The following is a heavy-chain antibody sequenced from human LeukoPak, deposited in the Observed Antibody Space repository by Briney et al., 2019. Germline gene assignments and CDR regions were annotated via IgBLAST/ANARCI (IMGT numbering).Heavy chain of an antibody. D-gene: IGHD3-22*01. CDR3: ARDQLGNYYDSSGYSK. J-gene: IGHJ4*02. CDR2: INPNSGGT. Sequence: ASVKVSCKASGYTFTGYYMHWVRQAPGQGLEWMGWINPNSGGTNYAQKFQGRVTMTRDTSISTAYMELSRLRSDDTAVYYCARDQLGNYYDSSGYSKWGQGPLVTVS. CDR1: GYTFTGYY. V-gene: IGHV1-2*02.